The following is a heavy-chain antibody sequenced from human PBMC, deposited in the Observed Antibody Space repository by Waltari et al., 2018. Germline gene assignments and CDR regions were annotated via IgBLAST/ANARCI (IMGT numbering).Heavy chain of an antibody. CDR1: GFTFSSYE. J-gene: IGHJ4*02. D-gene: IGHD5-18*01. CDR2: ISSSGSTI. CDR3: AGITWIQRYYFDY. V-gene: IGHV3-48*03. Sequence: EVQLVESGGGLVQPGGSLRLSCAASGFTFSSYEMNWVRQAPGKGLEWVSYISSSGSTIYYADSVKGRFTISRDNAKNSLYLQMNSLRAEDTAVYYCAGITWIQRYYFDYWGQGTLVTVSS.